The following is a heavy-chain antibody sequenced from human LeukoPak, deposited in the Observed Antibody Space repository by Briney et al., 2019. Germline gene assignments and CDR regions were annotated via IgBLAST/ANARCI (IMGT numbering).Heavy chain of an antibody. Sequence: GASVKVSCKASGYTFTGYYMHWVRQAPGQGLEWMGWINAGNGDTKYSQKFQGRVTITRDTSANTAYMELSSLRSEDTAVYYCARGWSPLYSGYDYYFDYWGQGTLVTVSS. CDR1: GYTFTGYY. J-gene: IGHJ4*02. CDR3: ARGWSPLYSGYDYYFDY. CDR2: INAGNGDT. V-gene: IGHV1-3*01. D-gene: IGHD5-12*01.